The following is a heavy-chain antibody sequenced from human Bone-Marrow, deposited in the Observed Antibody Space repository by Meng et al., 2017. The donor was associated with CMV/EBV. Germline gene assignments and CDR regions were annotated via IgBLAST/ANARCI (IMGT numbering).Heavy chain of an antibody. D-gene: IGHD3-3*01. CDR2: INHSGST. CDR3: ARGLRFLEWLLPYYYVMDV. V-gene: IGHV4-34*01. J-gene: IGHJ6*02. CDR1: GGSFSGYY. Sequence: SETLSLTCAVYGGSFSGYYWSWIRQPPGKGLEWIGEINHSGSTNYNPSLKSRVTISVDTYKNQFSLKLSSVTAADTAVYYCARGLRFLEWLLPYYYVMDVWGQGTTVTVSS.